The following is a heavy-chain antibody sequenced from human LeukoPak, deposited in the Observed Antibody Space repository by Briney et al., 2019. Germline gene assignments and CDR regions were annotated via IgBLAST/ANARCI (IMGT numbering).Heavy chain of an antibody. Sequence: GESLKIACKGSGYSFTSYWISWVRQMPGKGLEWMGRIDPSDSYTNYSPSFQGHVTISVDKSISTAFLQWSSLKASDTAMYYCARRNRYTWYSFDYWGQGTLVTVSS. CDR3: ARRNRYTWYSFDY. V-gene: IGHV5-10-1*01. D-gene: IGHD6-13*01. CDR1: GYSFTSYW. J-gene: IGHJ4*02. CDR2: IDPSDSYT.